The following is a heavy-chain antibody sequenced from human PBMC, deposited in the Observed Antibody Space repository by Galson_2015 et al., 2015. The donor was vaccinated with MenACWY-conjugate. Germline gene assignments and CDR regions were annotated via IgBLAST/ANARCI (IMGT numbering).Heavy chain of an antibody. J-gene: IGHJ4*02. CDR3: VKEGPPPSPFDY. Sequence: SLRLSCAASGFTFSSFAMHWVRQAPGKGLEHVATISRDGGNRYYVDSVKDRFSISRDNSKNTLYLQMSSLRAEDAAVYFCVKEGPPPSPFDYWGQGTLVTVSS. CDR1: GFTFSSFA. V-gene: IGHV3-64D*09. CDR2: ISRDGGNR.